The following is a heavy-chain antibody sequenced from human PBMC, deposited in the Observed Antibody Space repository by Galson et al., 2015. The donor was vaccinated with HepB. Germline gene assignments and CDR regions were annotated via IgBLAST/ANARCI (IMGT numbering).Heavy chain of an antibody. CDR3: AKADIVVVVAANWLDY. CDR1: GFTFSSYG. Sequence: SLRLSCAASGFTFSSYGMHWVRQAPGKGLEWVAVISYDGSNKYYADSVKGRFTISRDNSKNTLYLQMNSLRAEDTAVYYCAKADIVVVVAANWLDYWGQGTLVTVSS. J-gene: IGHJ4*02. CDR2: ISYDGSNK. D-gene: IGHD2-15*01. V-gene: IGHV3-30*18.